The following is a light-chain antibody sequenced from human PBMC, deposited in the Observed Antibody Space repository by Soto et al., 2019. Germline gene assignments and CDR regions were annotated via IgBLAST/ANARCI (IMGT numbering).Light chain of an antibody. CDR2: EDN. CDR3: CSLARSSTLV. J-gene: IGLJ1*01. CDR1: SSDVGNYNL. V-gene: IGLV2-23*01. Sequence: QSVLTQPASVSGSPGQSITISCTGTSSDVGNYNLVSWYQQHPGQAPKVIIYEDNKRPSGVSNRFSGSKSGNTASLRISGLQPEDESDYYCCSLARSSTLVFGNGTKLTVL.